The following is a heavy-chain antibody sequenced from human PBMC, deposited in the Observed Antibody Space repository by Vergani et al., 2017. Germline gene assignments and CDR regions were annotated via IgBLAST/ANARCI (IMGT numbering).Heavy chain of an antibody. D-gene: IGHD2-2*02. CDR3: TRGRECSSTRGYTEHGAFDI. V-gene: IGHV6-1*01. CDR2: TYYRSKWYN. J-gene: IGHJ3*02. CDR1: GDRVSSNSAA. Sequence: QVQLQQSGPGLVKPSQTLSLTCAISGDRVSSNSAAWNWIRQSPSRGLEWLGRTYYRSKWYNDYAVSVKSRITINPDTSKNQYSLQLNSVTPEDTAVYYCTRGRECSSTRGYTEHGAFDIWGQGTMVTVSS.